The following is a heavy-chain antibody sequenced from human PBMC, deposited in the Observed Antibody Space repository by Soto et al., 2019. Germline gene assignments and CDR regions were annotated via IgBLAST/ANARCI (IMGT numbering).Heavy chain of an antibody. Sequence: QVQLVQSGDEVKKSGASLKVSCKASGYTFTGYYIHWVRQAPGQGLEWMGWINPKSGDTNYAQKFQGGVSMTRETSITTAYMEVSSLRSEDTALYYCARSEQYYYDSSGYYYPSGYYYYGMDVWGQGTTVTVSS. D-gene: IGHD3-22*01. CDR2: INPKSGDT. V-gene: IGHV1-2*02. J-gene: IGHJ6*02. CDR1: GYTFTGYY. CDR3: ARSEQYYYDSSGYYYPSGYYYYGMDV.